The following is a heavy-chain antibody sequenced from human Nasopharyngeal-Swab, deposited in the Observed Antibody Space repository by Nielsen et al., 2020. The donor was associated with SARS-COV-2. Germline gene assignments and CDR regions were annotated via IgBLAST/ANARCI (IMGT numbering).Heavy chain of an antibody. CDR1: GFTFISYG. J-gene: IGHJ3*02. CDR2: ISYDGSNK. D-gene: IGHD3-10*01. V-gene: IGHV3-30*03. CDR3: AREGVTMVRGEGDAFDI. Sequence: GESLKISCAASGFTFISYGMHWVRQAPGKGLEWVAVISYDGSNKYYADSVKGRFTISRDNSKNTLYLQMNSLRAEDTAVYYCAREGVTMVRGEGDAFDIWGQGKMVTVSS.